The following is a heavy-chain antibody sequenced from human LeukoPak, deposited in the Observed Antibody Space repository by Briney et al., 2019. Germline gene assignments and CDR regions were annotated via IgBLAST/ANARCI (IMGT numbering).Heavy chain of an antibody. CDR2: VGSSSTYI. Sequence: GGSLRLSCAASGFTFSSYSMNWVRQAPGKGLEWVSSVGSSSTYIYYADSVKGRFTISRDNSKNTLYLQMYGLKAEDTAVYYCAKDPPISARRDSYYGMDVWGHGTTVTVSS. D-gene: IGHD6-6*01. J-gene: IGHJ6*02. CDR1: GFTFSSYS. V-gene: IGHV3-21*01. CDR3: AKDPPISARRDSYYGMDV.